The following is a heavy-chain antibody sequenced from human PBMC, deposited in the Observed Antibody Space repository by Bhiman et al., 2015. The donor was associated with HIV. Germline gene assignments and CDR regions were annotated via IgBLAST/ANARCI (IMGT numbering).Heavy chain of an antibody. Sequence: EVQLVESGGVVVQPGGSLRLSCAASGFTFDDYAMHWVRQAPGKGLEWVSLISWDGGSTYYADSVKGRFTISRDNSKNSLYLQMNSLRAEDTALYYCAKSVYCSGGSCYAYFDYWGQGTLVTVSS. V-gene: IGHV3-43D*03. CDR3: AKSVYCSGGSCYAYFDY. D-gene: IGHD2-15*01. CDR2: ISWDGGST. J-gene: IGHJ4*02. CDR1: GFTFDDYA.